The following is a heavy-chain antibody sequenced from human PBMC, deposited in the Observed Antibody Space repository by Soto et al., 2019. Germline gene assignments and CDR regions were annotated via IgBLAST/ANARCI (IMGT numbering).Heavy chain of an antibody. CDR3: ARQLANYFDY. D-gene: IGHD6-13*01. CDR1: GFTFSSYD. V-gene: IGHV3-23*01. Sequence: EVQLLESGGGLVQPGGALRLSCAASGFTFSSYDMIWVRQAPGKGLESVSAISAGGGSTYYADSVKGRFTISRDNSKNTLYLQMNSLRAEDTAIYYCARQLANYFDYWGQGTLVTVSS. CDR2: ISAGGGST. J-gene: IGHJ4*02.